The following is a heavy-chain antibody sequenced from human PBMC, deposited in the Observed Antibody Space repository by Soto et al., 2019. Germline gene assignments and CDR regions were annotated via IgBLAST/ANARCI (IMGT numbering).Heavy chain of an antibody. J-gene: IGHJ6*02. CDR2: IIPIFGTA. Sequence: SVKVSCKASGGTFSSYAISWVRQAPGQGLEWMGGIIPIFGTANYAQKFQGRVTITADESTSTAYMELSSLRSEDTAVYYCARVERYFDWSNYGMDVWGQGTTVTV. D-gene: IGHD3-9*01. V-gene: IGHV1-69*13. CDR1: GGTFSSYA. CDR3: ARVERYFDWSNYGMDV.